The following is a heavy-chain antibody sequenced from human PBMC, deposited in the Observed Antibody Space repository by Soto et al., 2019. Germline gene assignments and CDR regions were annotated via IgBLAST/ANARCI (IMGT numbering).Heavy chain of an antibody. CDR3: ARHGITGSYYDAFDI. D-gene: IGHD1-26*01. V-gene: IGHV4-39*01. Sequence: SDTLSLTGPVPCGSICSSRCHRGLSRQPPGKGLEWIASIKYSGTTFYNPSLKSRVTLSVDTSKNQFALKLSSVTAAETAVYYCARHGITGSYYDAFDIWGQGTMVT. CDR1: CGSICSSRCH. J-gene: IGHJ3*02. CDR2: IKYSGTT.